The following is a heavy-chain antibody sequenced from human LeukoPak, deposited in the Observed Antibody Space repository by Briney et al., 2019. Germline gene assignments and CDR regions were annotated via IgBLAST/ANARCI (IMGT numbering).Heavy chain of an antibody. J-gene: IGHJ4*02. CDR2: IWYDGSII. Sequence: GGSLRLSCAASGFTFSNHGMHWVRQAPGKGLEWVAVIWYDGSIIYYADSVKGRFTISRDNSKNTLYLEMNGLRPEDTALYYCARTHPRRTRPLYGSGSQGPIDYWGQGTLVTVSS. D-gene: IGHD3-10*01. V-gene: IGHV3-33*01. CDR1: GFTFSNHG. CDR3: ARTHPRRTRPLYGSGSQGPIDY.